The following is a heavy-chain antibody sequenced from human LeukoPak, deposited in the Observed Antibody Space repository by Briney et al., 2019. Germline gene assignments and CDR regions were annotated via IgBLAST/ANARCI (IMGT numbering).Heavy chain of an antibody. V-gene: IGHV4-34*01. D-gene: IGHD3-22*01. J-gene: IGHJ4*02. CDR1: GGSFTNYY. Sequence: SETLSLTCAISGGSFTNYYWSWIRQPPGKGLEWIGEINHGGSTNYNPSLKSRVIMSLDTSKNQFSLKLSSVTAADTAVYYCACSRRGTHYYVSRRVPPEDLGFYYWGQGTLVTVSS. CDR2: INHGGST. CDR3: ACSRRGTHYYVSRRVPPEDLGFYY.